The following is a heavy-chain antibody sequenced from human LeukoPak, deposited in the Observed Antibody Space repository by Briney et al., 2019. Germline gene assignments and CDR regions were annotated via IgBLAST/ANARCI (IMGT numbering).Heavy chain of an antibody. CDR2: LSSSGST. CDR1: GYSISSGYY. V-gene: IGHV4-38-2*02. CDR3: ARALDYYDSRGYPFDY. Sequence: KPSETLSLTCTVSGYSISSGYYWGWIRQPAGKGLEWIGRLSSSGSTNYNPSLKSRVTISVDTSKNQFSLKLTSVTAADTAVYYCARALDYYDSRGYPFDYWGQGILVTVSS. J-gene: IGHJ4*02. D-gene: IGHD3-22*01.